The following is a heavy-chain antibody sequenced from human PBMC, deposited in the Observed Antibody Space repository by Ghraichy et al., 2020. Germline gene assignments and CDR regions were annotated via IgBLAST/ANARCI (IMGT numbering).Heavy chain of an antibody. CDR2: ISGSGGST. J-gene: IGHJ4*02. CDR3: AKDPASPGSYYDRGWYFDY. Sequence: GGSLRLSCAASGFTFSSYAMSWVRQAPGKGLEWVSAISGSGGSTYYADSVKGRFTISRDNSKNTLYLQMNSLRAEDTAVYYCAKDPASPGSYYDRGWYFDYWGQGTLVTVSS. D-gene: IGHD1-26*01. CDR1: GFTFSSYA. V-gene: IGHV3-23*01.